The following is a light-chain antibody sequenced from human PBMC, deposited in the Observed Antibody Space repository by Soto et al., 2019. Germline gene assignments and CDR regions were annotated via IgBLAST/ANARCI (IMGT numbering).Light chain of an antibody. J-gene: IGLJ1*01. CDR1: SSGVGGYNY. V-gene: IGLV2-14*01. CDR2: DVS. CDR3: SSYTGSSTYV. Sequence: QSVLTQPASVSGSPGQSITISCTGTSSGVGGYNYVSWYQQHPGKAPKLMIYDVSNRPSGISNRFSGSKSGNTASLTISGLQAEDEADYYCSSYTGSSTYVFGTGTKLTVL.